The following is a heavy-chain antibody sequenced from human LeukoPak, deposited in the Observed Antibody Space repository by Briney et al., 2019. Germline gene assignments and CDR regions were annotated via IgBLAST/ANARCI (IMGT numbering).Heavy chain of an antibody. CDR1: GFTFSSYG. CDR3: AKDRSYSSGWSAY. Sequence: GGSLRLSCAASGFTFSSYGMSWVRQAPGKGLEWVSGISGSGGSTYYADAVKGRFTISRDTSKNTLYLQMNSLRAEDTAVYYCAKDRSYSSGWSAYWSQGSLVTVPP. D-gene: IGHD6-19*01. V-gene: IGHV3-23*01. CDR2: ISGSGGST. J-gene: IGHJ4*02.